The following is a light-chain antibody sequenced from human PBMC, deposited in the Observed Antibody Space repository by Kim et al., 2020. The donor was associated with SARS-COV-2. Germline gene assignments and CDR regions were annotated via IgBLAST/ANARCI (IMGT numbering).Light chain of an antibody. V-gene: IGKV3D-20*01. CDR3: QQYGASPRT. J-gene: IGKJ1*01. Sequence: QRGTRSSRASQSVPSNYLPWYQQTPGLAPRLLIYHASIRATGIPAMFSGSGSGTDFTLTSSRLEPEDFARYYCQQYGASPRTFGQGTKVDIK. CDR2: HAS. CDR1: QSVPSNY.